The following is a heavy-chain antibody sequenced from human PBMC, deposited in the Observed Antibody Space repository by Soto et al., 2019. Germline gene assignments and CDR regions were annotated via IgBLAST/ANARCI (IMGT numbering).Heavy chain of an antibody. Sequence: PSETLSLTCAVYGGSFSGYYWSWIRQPPGKGLEWIGEINHSGSTNYNPSLKSRVTISVDTSKNQFSLKLSSVTAAGTAVYYCARGYLPQYDFWSGYRPNYYYYSMDVWGKGTTVTVSS. CDR2: INHSGST. D-gene: IGHD3-3*01. J-gene: IGHJ6*03. CDR3: ARGYLPQYDFWSGYRPNYYYYSMDV. CDR1: GGSFSGYY. V-gene: IGHV4-34*01.